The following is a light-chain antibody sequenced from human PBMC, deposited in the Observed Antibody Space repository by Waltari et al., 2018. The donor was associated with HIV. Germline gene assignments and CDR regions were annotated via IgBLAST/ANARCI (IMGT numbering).Light chain of an antibody. V-gene: IGLV1-51*01. J-gene: IGLJ2*01. CDR3: GTWDTSLSAGV. CDR2: ENN. Sequence: QSVLTQPPAVSAAPGQTVTISCSGSSSTIANNYVSWYQQLPGTAPKLLIYENNRRSSGMPDRFAGSKSGTSATLAIAGLQTGDEADYYCGTWDTSLSAGVFGGGTKVTVL. CDR1: SSTIANNY.